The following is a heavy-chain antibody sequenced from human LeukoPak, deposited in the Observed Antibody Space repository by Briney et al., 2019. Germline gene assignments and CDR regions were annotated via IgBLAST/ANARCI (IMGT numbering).Heavy chain of an antibody. CDR2: ISSSGSTI. Sequence: QPGGSLKPSCVGFGFSFSSYSMNWVRQAPGKGLEWVSYISSSGSTIYYADSVKGRFTISRDNAKNSLYLQMNSLRAEDTAVYYCARNQDYYDSSGYHANWFDPWGQGTLVTVSS. CDR3: ARNQDYYDSSGYHANWFDP. CDR1: GFSFSSYS. V-gene: IGHV3-48*04. D-gene: IGHD3-22*01. J-gene: IGHJ5*02.